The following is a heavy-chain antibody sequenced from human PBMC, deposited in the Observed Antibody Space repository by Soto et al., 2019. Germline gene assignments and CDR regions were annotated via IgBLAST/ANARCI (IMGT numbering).Heavy chain of an antibody. CDR2: IHHSETT. J-gene: IGHJ6*02. V-gene: IGHV4-4*02. CDR1: GGSISSNNW. CDR3: AITSSYASTGYNNMDV. Sequence: QVQLQKSGPGLVKPSGTLSLTCAISGGSISSNNWWTWVRQSPGKGLEWIGEIHHSETTNYNPSRARRVTISVDRSQNHSSHKLTSLTAPATADYYRAITSSYASTGYNNMDVWAHGTTVTVSS. D-gene: IGHD3-22*01.